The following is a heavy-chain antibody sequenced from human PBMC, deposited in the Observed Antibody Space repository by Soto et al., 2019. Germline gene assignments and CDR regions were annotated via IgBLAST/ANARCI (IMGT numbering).Heavy chain of an antibody. CDR1: GFTFSSYG. V-gene: IGHV3-33*01. CDR2: IWYDGSNK. D-gene: IGHD3-10*01. CDR3: ARGNGEIDY. J-gene: IGHJ4*02. Sequence: QVQLVESGGGMVQPGRSLRLSCAASGFTFSSYGMHWVRQAPDKGLEWVAVIWYDGSNKYYADSVKGRFTISRDNSKNTLYLQMNSLRAEDTAVYYCARGNGEIDYWGQGTLVTVSS.